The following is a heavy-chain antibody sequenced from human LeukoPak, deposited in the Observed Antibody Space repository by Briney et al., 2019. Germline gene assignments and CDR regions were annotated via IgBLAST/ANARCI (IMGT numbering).Heavy chain of an antibody. J-gene: IGHJ4*02. CDR2: IYYSGST. CDR3: ARGPVRGSYGDYEGFRY. D-gene: IGHD4-17*01. CDR1: GGSISSYY. V-gene: IGHV4-59*12. Sequence: SETLSLTCTVSGGSISSYYWSWIRQPPGKGLEWIGYIYYSGSTNYNPSLKSRVTISVDTSKNQFSLKLGSVTAADTAVYYCARGPVRGSYGDYEGFRYWGQGTLVTVSS.